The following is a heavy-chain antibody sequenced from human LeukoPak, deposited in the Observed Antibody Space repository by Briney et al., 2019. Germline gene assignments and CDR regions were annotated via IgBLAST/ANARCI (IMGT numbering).Heavy chain of an antibody. V-gene: IGHV1-46*01. Sequence: GSVKVSCMASGYTFTTLYMHWVRQAPGQGLEWVGIINPSGGSTSYAQKFQGRVSMTRDMSTSTVYMELSSLRSEDTAVYYRARGGIVPTGILSGDWQKYDPYDIWGQGTMVTVSS. CDR2: INPSGGST. D-gene: IGHD2-2*01. J-gene: IGHJ3*02. CDR1: GYTFTTLY. CDR3: ARGGIVPTGILSGDWQKYDPYDI.